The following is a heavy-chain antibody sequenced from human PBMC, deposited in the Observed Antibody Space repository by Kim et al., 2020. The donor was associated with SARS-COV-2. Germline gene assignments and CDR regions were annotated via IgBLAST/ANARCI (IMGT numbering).Heavy chain of an antibody. CDR1: GFTFSSYE. D-gene: IGHD6-19*01. V-gene: IGHV3-48*03. J-gene: IGHJ3*02. CDR2: ISSSGSTI. Sequence: GGSLRLSCAASGFTFSSYEMNWVRQAPGKGLEWVSYISSSGSTIYYADSVKGRFTISRDNAKNSLYLQMDSLRAEDTAVYYCAKDHGVAVAGFAFDIWGPGTVVTVSS. CDR3: AKDHGVAVAGFAFDI.